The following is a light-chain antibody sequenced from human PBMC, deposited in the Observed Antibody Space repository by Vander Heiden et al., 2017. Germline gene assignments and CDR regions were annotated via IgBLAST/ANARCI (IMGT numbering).Light chain of an antibody. CDR1: QSVSSY. CDR2: DAS. J-gene: IGKJ4*01. Sequence: EIVLTQSPATLSLSPGERATLSCRASQSVSSYLVWYQQKPGQAPRLLIYDASNRATGVPARFGGSGSGTDFTLTISSLEPEDFAVYYCQQRSSWPLLTFGGGTKVEIK. V-gene: IGKV3-11*01. CDR3: QQRSSWPLLT.